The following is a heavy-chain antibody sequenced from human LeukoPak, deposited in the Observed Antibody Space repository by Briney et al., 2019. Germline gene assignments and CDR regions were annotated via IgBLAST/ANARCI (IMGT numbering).Heavy chain of an antibody. J-gene: IGHJ4*02. V-gene: IGHV3-23*01. Sequence: GGSLRLSCAASGFTFSSYAMSWVRQAPGKGLEWVSAISGSGGSTYYADSVKGRFTIPRDNSKNTLYLQMNSLRAEDTAVYYCAKETLGYCTNGVCSLGSDYWGQGTLVTVSS. CDR1: GFTFSSYA. CDR3: AKETLGYCTNGVCSLGSDY. CDR2: ISGSGGST. D-gene: IGHD2-8*01.